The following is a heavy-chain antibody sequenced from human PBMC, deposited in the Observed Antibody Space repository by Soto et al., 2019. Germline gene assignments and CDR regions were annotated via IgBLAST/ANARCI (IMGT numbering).Heavy chain of an antibody. CDR2: VYYSSGST. V-gene: IGHV4-59*01. Sequence: SETLSLTCTFSGGSMSSYYWTWIRQPPGMGLEWIGYVYYSSGSTNYNPSLKSRVSISVEASKKQFSLNLTSVTAADTAVYYCARGTTYYRQIDYWGQGTLVTVSS. J-gene: IGHJ4*02. D-gene: IGHD3-10*01. CDR3: ARGTTYYRQIDY. CDR1: GGSMSSYY.